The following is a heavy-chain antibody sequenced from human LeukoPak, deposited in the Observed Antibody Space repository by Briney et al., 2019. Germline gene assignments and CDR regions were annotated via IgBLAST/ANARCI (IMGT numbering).Heavy chain of an antibody. CDR3: AREEGESDWLNYYYYGMDV. Sequence: WASVKVSCKASGYTFTSYGISWVRQAPGQGVEWMGWMSAYNGNTNYAQKLQGRVTMTTDTSTSTAYMELRSLRSDDTAVYYCAREEGESDWLNYYYYGMDVWGKGTTVTVSS. J-gene: IGHJ6*04. V-gene: IGHV1-18*04. CDR2: MSAYNGNT. D-gene: IGHD3-9*01. CDR1: GYTFTSYG.